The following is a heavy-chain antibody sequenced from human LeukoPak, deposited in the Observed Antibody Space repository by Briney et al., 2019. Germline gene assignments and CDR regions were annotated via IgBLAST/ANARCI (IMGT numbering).Heavy chain of an antibody. J-gene: IGHJ3*02. V-gene: IGHV4-34*01. D-gene: IGHD3-22*01. Sequence: SETLSLTCAVYGGSFSGYYWSRIRQPPGKGLEWIGEINHSGSTNYNPSLKSRVTISVDTSKNQFSLKLSSVTAADTAVYYCAREIHFDSSGQRTLHAFDIWGQGTMVTVSS. CDR3: AREIHFDSSGQRTLHAFDI. CDR1: GGSFSGYY. CDR2: INHSGST.